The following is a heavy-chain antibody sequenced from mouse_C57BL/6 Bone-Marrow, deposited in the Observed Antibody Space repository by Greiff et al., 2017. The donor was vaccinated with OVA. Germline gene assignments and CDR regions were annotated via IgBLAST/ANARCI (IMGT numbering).Heavy chain of an antibody. CDR2: ISYDGSN. D-gene: IGHD1-1*01. CDR1: GYSITSGYY. Sequence: EVQLQESGPGLVKPSQSLSLTCSVTGYSITSGYYWNWIRQFPGNKLEWMGYISYDGSNNYNPSLKNRISITRDTSKNQFFLKLNSVTTEDTATYYCARDGVLRLLDFDVWGTGTTVTVSS. J-gene: IGHJ1*03. V-gene: IGHV3-6*01. CDR3: ARDGVLRLLDFDV.